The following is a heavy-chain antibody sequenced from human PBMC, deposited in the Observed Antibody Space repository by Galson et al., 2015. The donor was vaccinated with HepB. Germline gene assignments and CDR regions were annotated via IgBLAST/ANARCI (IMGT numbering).Heavy chain of an antibody. V-gene: IGHV3-7*05. CDR1: GFNFKNYW. CDR3: ARCAWGTSYYFDY. J-gene: IGHJ4*02. D-gene: IGHD3-16*01. CDR2: IKQDGSEK. Sequence: SLRLSCAASGFNFKNYWMSWVRQAPGKGLEWVANIKQDGSEKYSVDSVKGRFTISRDNAKKLLYLQMNSPRAEDTAVYYCARCAWGTSYYFDYWGQGNLVTVSS.